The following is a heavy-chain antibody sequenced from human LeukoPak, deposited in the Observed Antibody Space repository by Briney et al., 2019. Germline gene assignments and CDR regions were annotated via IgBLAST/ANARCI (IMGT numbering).Heavy chain of an antibody. D-gene: IGHD3-10*01. CDR3: ARVNYYGSGSYGDFGY. CDR1: GFTSSSYW. Sequence: GGSLRLSCAASGFTSSSYWMNWVRQAPGKGLEWVANIKQDGSEKYYVDSVKGRFTVSRNNAKNSLYLQMNSLRAEDTAVYYCARVNYYGSGSYGDFGYWGQGPLDTVSS. V-gene: IGHV3-7*01. CDR2: IKQDGSEK. J-gene: IGHJ4*02.